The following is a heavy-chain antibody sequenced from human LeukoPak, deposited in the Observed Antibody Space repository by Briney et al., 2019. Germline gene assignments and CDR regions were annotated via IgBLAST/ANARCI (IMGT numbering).Heavy chain of an antibody. CDR2: IWYDGSKR. CDR1: GFTFSRYG. V-gene: IGHV3-33*01. J-gene: IGHJ4*02. CDR3: ARDLGNFGSGTSYYDY. D-gene: IGHD3-10*01. Sequence: GGSLRLSCAASGFTFSRYGLHWVRQAPGKGLEWVALIWYDGSKRYYADSVQGRFSISRDDSKNTLFLQMNSLRADDTAVYYCARDLGNFGSGTSYYDYWGQGTLVTVSS.